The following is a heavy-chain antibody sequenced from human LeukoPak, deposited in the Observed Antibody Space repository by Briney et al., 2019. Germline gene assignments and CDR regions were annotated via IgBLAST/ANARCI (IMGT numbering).Heavy chain of an antibody. CDR1: GSTFSSCE. CDR3: AREGTYGYYFDY. V-gene: IGHV3-48*03. CDR2: ISSSGSTI. J-gene: IGHJ4*02. D-gene: IGHD3-10*01. Sequence: PGGSLRLSCAASGSTFSSCEMNWVRQAPGKGLEWVSYISSSGSTIYYADSVKGRFTISRDNAKNSLFLQMNSLRAEDTALYFCAREGTYGYYFDYWGQGTLVTVSS.